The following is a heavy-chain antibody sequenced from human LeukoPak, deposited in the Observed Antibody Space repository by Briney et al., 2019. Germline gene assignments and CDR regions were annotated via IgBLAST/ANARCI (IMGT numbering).Heavy chain of an antibody. CDR3: AKHPSPVLGGGSYFDY. J-gene: IGHJ4*02. CDR1: GFTFDDYA. CDR2: ISGSGVNT. Sequence: GGSLRLSCAASGFTFDDYAMTWVRQAPGKGLEWVSVISGSGVNTDYADSVKGRVTISRDNSKNTLYLQMNSLRAEDTAVYYCAKHPSPVLGGGSYFDYWGQGILVTVSS. D-gene: IGHD3-16*01. V-gene: IGHV3-23*01.